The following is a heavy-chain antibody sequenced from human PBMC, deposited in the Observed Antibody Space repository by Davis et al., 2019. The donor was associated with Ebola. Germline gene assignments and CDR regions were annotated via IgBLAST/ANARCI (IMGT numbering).Heavy chain of an antibody. J-gene: IGHJ6*04. Sequence: GSLRLSCTVSGGSISSYYWSWIRQPPGKGLEWIGYIYYSGSTNYNPSLKSRVTISVDTSKNQFSLKLSSVTAADTAVYYCAGIYGMDVWGKGTTVTVSS. CDR3: AGIYGMDV. CDR1: GGSISSYY. D-gene: IGHD1-14*01. CDR2: IYYSGST. V-gene: IGHV4-59*08.